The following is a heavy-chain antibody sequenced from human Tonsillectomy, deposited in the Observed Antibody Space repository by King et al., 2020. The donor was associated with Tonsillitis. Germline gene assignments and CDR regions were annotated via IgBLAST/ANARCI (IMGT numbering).Heavy chain of an antibody. V-gene: IGHV3-23*04. CDR2: ISGGVGST. J-gene: IGHJ5*02. Sequence: VQLVESGGGLVQPGGSLRLSCAASGFTFSSYAMSWVRQAPGKGLEWVSAISGGVGSTYYAASVKGRFTISRDNSKNTLYLQMNSLRAEDTAVYYCATLLAGVDTAMVSDWFDPWGQGTLVTVSS. D-gene: IGHD5-18*01. CDR1: GFTFSSYA. CDR3: ATLLAGVDTAMVSDWFDP.